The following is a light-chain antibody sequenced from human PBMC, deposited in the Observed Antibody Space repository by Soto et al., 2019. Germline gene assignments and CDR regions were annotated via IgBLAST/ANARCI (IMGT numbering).Light chain of an antibody. CDR1: QSISNW. J-gene: IGKJ1*01. Sequence: DTQMTQSPSTLSASVGDRVTITCRASQSISNWLAWYQQKPGKAPNLLIYFASTLQSGVPSRFSGSGSGTEFTLTISSLQPDDFATYYCQQYNSYSGTFGQGTKVDI. CDR2: FAS. V-gene: IGKV1-5*03. CDR3: QQYNSYSGT.